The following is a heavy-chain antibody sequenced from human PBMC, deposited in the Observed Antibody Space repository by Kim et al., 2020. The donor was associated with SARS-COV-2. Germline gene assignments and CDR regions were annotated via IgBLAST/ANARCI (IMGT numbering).Heavy chain of an antibody. CDR1: GFTVSSNY. D-gene: IGHD4-17*01. CDR2: LYTGVST. V-gene: IGHV3-66*01. Sequence: GGSLRLSCAASGFTVSSNYMSWVRQAPGKGLEWVSLLYTGVSTSYADSVKGRFTISRDNYKNTLYLQMNSLRAEDTAVYYCARTIYGDYAYYFDYWGQGT. CDR3: ARTIYGDYAYYFDY. J-gene: IGHJ4*02.